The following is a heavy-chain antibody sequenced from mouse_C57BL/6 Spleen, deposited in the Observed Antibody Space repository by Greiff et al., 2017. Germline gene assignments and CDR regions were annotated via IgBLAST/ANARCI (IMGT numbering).Heavy chain of an antibody. Sequence: EVQGVESGGDLVKPGGSLKLSCAASGFTFSSYGMSWVRQTPDKRLEWVATISSGGSYTYYPDRVKGRFTISRDNAKNTLYLQMSSLKSEDTAMYYCARHVDDYGPLYAMDYWGQGTSVTVSS. CDR3: ARHVDDYGPLYAMDY. V-gene: IGHV5-6*01. D-gene: IGHD2-4*01. CDR2: ISSGGSYT. CDR1: GFTFSSYG. J-gene: IGHJ4*01.